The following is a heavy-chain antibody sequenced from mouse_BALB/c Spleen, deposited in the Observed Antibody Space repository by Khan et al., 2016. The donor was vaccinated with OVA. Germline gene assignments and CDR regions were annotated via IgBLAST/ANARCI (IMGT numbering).Heavy chain of an antibody. CDR1: GYSFTSYY. CDR2: IDPFNGGT. J-gene: IGHJ3*01. Sequence: LEVSGPELMKPGASVNISCKASGYSFTSYYIHWVKQSHGKSLKWIGYIDPFNGGTDYNQKFKGKATLTVDKSSSTAYMHLSSLTSEDSAVYYCARGAFGYWGQGTLVTVSA. CDR3: ARGAFGY. V-gene: IGHV1S135*01.